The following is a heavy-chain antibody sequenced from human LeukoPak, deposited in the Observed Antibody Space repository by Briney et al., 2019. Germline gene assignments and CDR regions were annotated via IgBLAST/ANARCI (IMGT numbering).Heavy chain of an antibody. V-gene: IGHV3-30-3*01. J-gene: IGHJ4*02. D-gene: IGHD2-15*01. Sequence: GGSLRLSCAAPGFTFSSYAMHWVRQAPGKGLEWVAVISYDGSNKYYADSVKGRFTISRDNSKNTLYLQMNSLRAEDTAVYYCARGQQSLGYCSGGSCYYFDYWGQGTLVTVSS. CDR3: ARGQQSLGYCSGGSCYYFDY. CDR2: ISYDGSNK. CDR1: GFTFSSYA.